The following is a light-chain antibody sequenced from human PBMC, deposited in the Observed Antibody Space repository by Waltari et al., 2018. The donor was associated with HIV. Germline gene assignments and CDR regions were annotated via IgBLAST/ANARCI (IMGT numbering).Light chain of an antibody. Sequence: DIVLTQSPHSLAVSLGERATIRCTSSQSLLDPSWHRNYLAWFPQKPGQPPRLLIYWASTRESGVPARFSGSGSGTDFTLTISSLQAEDVALYFCHQFYVTPGTFGPGT. CDR1: QSLLDPSWHRNY. J-gene: IGKJ3*01. V-gene: IGKV4-1*01. CDR2: WAS. CDR3: HQFYVTPGT.